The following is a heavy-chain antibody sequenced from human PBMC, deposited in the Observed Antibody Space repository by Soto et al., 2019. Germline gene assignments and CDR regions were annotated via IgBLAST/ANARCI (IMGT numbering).Heavy chain of an antibody. CDR2: ISSSSSTI. J-gene: IGHJ4*02. CDR3: ARDSPPHY. V-gene: IGHV3-48*01. Sequence: EVQLVESGGGLVQPGGSLRLSCAASGFTFSSYSMNWVRQAPGKGLEWVSYISSSSSTIYYADSVKGRFTISRDNAKNSLDRRRNSRRAGDTAVYYCARDSPPHYWGQGSLVTVSS. CDR1: GFTFSSYS.